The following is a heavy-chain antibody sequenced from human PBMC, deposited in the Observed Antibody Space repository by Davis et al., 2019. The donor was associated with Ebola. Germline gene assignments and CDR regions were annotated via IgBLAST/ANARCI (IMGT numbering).Heavy chain of an antibody. J-gene: IGHJ4*02. CDR1: GYTFTNYA. V-gene: IGHV1-3*01. Sequence: ASVKVSCKTSGYTFTNYAIHWVRQAPGQSLEWMAWINAGNGNTKYSQKLQGRVAIIRDTSASTAYMELSSLRFEDTAVYYCAREVPGSGGALDNWGQGTLATVSS. CDR2: INAGNGNT. D-gene: IGHD6-19*01. CDR3: AREVPGSGGALDN.